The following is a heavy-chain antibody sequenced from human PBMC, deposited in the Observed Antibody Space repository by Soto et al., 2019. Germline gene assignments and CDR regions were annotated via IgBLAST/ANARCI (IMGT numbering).Heavy chain of an antibody. V-gene: IGHV3-30*18. CDR2: ISYDGSNK. D-gene: IGHD1-26*01. J-gene: IGHJ4*02. CDR3: AKDYHGSYFESFDY. CDR1: GFTFSSYG. Sequence: PGGSLRLSCAASGFTFSSYGMHWVRQAPGKGLEWVAVISYDGSNKYYADSVKGRFTISRDNSKNTLYLQMNSLRAEDTAVYYCAKDYHGSYFESFDYWGQGTLVTVSS.